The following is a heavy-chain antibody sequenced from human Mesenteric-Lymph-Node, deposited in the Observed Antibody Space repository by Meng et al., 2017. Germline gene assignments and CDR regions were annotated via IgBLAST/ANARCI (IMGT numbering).Heavy chain of an antibody. CDR1: GFTFSSYV. V-gene: IGHV3-23*01. J-gene: IGHJ4*02. Sequence: GGSLRLSCVASGFTFSSYVMTWVRQAPGKGLEWVSAISGSGGSTYYADSVTGRFTISRDNSKNTLSLQMNSLRAEDTAVYYCAKDKTVVTPWYFDYWGQGTLVTVSS. CDR3: AKDKTVVTPWYFDY. CDR2: ISGSGGST. D-gene: IGHD4-23*01.